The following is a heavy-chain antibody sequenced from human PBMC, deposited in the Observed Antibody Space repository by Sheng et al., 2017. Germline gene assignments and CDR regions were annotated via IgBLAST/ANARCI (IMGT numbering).Heavy chain of an antibody. V-gene: IGHV1-69*01. Sequence: QVQLVQSGAEVKKPGSSVKVSCKASGGTFSSYAISWVRQAPGQGLEWMGGIIPIFGTANYAQKFQGRVTITADESTSTAYMELSSLRSEDTAVYYCARATLTIFGVVLRGTLGMDVWGQGTTVTVSS. CDR2: IIPIFGTA. CDR3: ARATLTIFGVVLRGTLGMDV. CDR1: GGTFSSYA. D-gene: IGHD3-3*01. J-gene: IGHJ6*02.